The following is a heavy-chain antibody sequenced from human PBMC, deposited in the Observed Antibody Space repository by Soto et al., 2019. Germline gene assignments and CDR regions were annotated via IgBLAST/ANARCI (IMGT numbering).Heavy chain of an antibody. CDR2: ISSSSSTI. CDR3: ARQTTAVLKDYYYYYMDV. Sequence: GRSLRLSCAASGFTFSSYSMNWVRQAPGKGLEWVSYISSSSSTIYYADSVKGRFTISRDNAKNSLYLQMNSLRAEDTAVYYCARQTTAVLKDYYYYYMDVWGKGTTVTVSS. D-gene: IGHD4-17*01. V-gene: IGHV3-48*01. CDR1: GFTFSSYS. J-gene: IGHJ6*03.